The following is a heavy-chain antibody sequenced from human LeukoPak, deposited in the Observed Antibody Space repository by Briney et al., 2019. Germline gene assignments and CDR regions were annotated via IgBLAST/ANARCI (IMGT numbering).Heavy chain of an antibody. CDR3: ARDDPDSSGWYEVDY. Sequence: ASVKVSCKASGHTFTSYGISWVRQAPGQGLEWMGWISAYNGNTNYAQKLQGRVTMTTDTSPSTAYMELRSLRSDDTAVYYCARDDPDSSGWYEVDYWGQGTLVTVS. V-gene: IGHV1-18*04. D-gene: IGHD6-19*01. J-gene: IGHJ4*02. CDR2: ISAYNGNT. CDR1: GHTFTSYG.